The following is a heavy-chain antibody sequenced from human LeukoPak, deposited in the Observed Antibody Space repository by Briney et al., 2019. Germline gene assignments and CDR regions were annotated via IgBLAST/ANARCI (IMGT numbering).Heavy chain of an antibody. CDR3: APDLRGSAWSLDY. D-gene: IGHD6-13*01. V-gene: IGHV3-23*01. Sequence: PGGSLRLSCAASGFTFSNYGMSWVRQAPGKGLEWVSVVSDSGSSTYYADSVKGRFTISRDNSKNTLYLQMNSLRAEDTAVYYCAPDLRGSAWSLDYWGQGTLVTVPS. CDR1: GFTFSNYG. CDR2: VSDSGSST. J-gene: IGHJ4*02.